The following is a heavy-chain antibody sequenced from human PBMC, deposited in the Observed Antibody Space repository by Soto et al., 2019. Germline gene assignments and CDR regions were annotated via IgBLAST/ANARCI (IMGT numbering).Heavy chain of an antibody. CDR3: TRDGSHKQVWGTYPDDRFGN. J-gene: IGHJ4*02. V-gene: IGHV1-69*06. CDR1: GGTFSSYA. CDR2: FIPIFGTA. D-gene: IGHD3-16*01. Sequence: QVQLVQSGAEVKKPGSSVKVSCKASGGTFSSYAISWVRQAPGQGLEWMGGFIPIFGTANYAQKFQGRVTTTEDKSMSKAYIELNRLRYEDTDVYYCTRDGSHKQVWGTYPDDRFGNRGPGTLVTVS.